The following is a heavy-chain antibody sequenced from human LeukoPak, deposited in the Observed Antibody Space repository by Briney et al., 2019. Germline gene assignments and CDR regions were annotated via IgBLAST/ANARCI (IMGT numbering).Heavy chain of an antibody. D-gene: IGHD4-17*01. V-gene: IGHV3-7*03. CDR1: GFTLGSYC. Sequence: GGSLRLSCAASGFTLGSYCMSWGREAPGKGLEWGANINEDGSEKYYVDSVKGRFTISRDNAKNSLYLQMNSLRAEDTAVYYCARAKVTNDYWGQGTLVTVSS. CDR3: ARAKVTNDY. CDR2: INEDGSEK. J-gene: IGHJ4*02.